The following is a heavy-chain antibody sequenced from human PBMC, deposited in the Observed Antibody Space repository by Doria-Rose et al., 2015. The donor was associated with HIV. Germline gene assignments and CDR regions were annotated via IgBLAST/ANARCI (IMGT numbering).Heavy chain of an antibody. V-gene: IGHV4-31*02. D-gene: IGHD6-13*01. Sequence: IRQRPGKGLEWIGYIYYSGTTSYNPSLKSRVAISVDTTKNQFSLKLSSVTAADTAVYYCARDRPSSSWTFDNWGQGTLVTVSS. CDR3: ARDRPSSSWTFDN. J-gene: IGHJ4*02. CDR2: IYYSGTT.